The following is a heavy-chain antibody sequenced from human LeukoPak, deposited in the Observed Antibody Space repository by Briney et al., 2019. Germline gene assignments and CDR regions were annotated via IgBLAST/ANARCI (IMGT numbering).Heavy chain of an antibody. CDR2: INQDGSEI. CDR3: TTGDYFDY. D-gene: IGHD7-27*01. J-gene: IGHJ4*02. CDR1: GFILSSW. V-gene: IGHV3-7*01. Sequence: GGSLRLSCAASGFILSSWMSWVRQAPGKGLEWVANINQDGSEIHYVDSVKGRFTISRDNAKNSLYLQMNSLRAEDAAVYYCTTGDYFDYWGQGTLVTVSS.